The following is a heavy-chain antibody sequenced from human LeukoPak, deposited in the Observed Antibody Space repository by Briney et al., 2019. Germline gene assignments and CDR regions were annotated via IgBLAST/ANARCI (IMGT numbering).Heavy chain of an antibody. D-gene: IGHD6-6*01. V-gene: IGHV3-23*01. CDR2: LSASGTNT. J-gene: IGHJ4*02. CDR1: GFSFSSYA. Sequence: GGSLRLSCAASGFSFSSYAMSWVRQAPGKGLEWVSGLSASGTNTYYTDSVKGRFTISRDNSKNTLYLQMNSLRAEDTALYYCAKEWWSSSSPLHFDYCRQGTLVTVSS. CDR3: AKEWWSSSSPLHFDY.